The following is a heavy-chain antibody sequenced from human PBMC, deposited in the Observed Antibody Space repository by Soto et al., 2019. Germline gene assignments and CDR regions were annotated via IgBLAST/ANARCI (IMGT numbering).Heavy chain of an antibody. D-gene: IGHD3-3*01. CDR2: IYYSGST. CDR1: GGSISSYY. Sequence: ETLSLTCTVSGGSISSYYWSWIRQPPGKGLEWIGYIYYSGSTNYNPSLKSRATISVDTSKNQFSLKLSSVTAADTAVYYCARDRGDFWSGPQGAFDIWGQGTMVTVSS. J-gene: IGHJ3*02. CDR3: ARDRGDFWSGPQGAFDI. V-gene: IGHV4-59*01.